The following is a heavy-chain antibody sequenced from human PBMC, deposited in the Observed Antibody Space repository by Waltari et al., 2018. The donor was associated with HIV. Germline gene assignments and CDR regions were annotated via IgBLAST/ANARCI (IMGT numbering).Heavy chain of an antibody. D-gene: IGHD5-18*01. CDR2: ISTNNGNT. J-gene: IGHJ4*02. CDR3: AVDAVAGGYNYGINAY. V-gene: IGHV1-18*01. Sequence: DHLVPPEAEVKQPGASGNVSGKESAYTLTRYRINWVRQASGQGLGWMGWISTNNGNTNYAPNLQDRATMTTHTTTTTAYMELRSLRSDDTAGSYCAVDAVAGGYNYGINAYWGQGTLVTVPS. CDR1: AYTLTRYR.